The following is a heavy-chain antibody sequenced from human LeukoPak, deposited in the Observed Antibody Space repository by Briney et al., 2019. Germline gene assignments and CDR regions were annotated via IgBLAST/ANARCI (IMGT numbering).Heavy chain of an antibody. V-gene: IGHV3-23*01. Sequence: GGSLRLSCAASGFTFSSYGMSWVRQAPGKGLEWVSAISGSGGSTYYADSVKGRFTISRDNSKNTLYLQMNSLRAEDTAVYYCAKDRRGIVATIDAFDIWGQGTMVTVSS. CDR3: AKDRRGIVATIDAFDI. CDR1: GFTFSSYG. CDR2: ISGSGGST. D-gene: IGHD5-12*01. J-gene: IGHJ3*02.